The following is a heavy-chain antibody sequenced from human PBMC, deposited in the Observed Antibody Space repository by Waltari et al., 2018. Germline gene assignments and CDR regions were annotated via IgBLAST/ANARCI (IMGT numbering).Heavy chain of an antibody. CDR2: IRGSGGST. V-gene: IGHV3-23*01. Sequence: EVQLLESGGGLVQPGGSLSLSCAASGFTFSSYALRWYSQAPGKGVEWVSAIRGSGGSTYYADSVKGRFTISRDNSKNTLYLQMNSLRAEDTAVYYCAKDPARGSYFNYWGQGTLVTVSS. CDR3: AKDPARGSYFNY. D-gene: IGHD1-26*01. CDR1: GFTFSSYA. J-gene: IGHJ4*02.